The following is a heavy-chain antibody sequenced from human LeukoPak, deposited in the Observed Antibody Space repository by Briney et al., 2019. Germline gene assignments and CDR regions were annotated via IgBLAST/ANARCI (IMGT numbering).Heavy chain of an antibody. CDR2: MNPNSGNT. Sequence: GASVKVSFKASGYTFTIYDINWVRQATGQGLEWMGWMNPNSGNTGYAQKFQGRVTITRNTSISTAYMELSSLRSEDTAVYYCARAGGYSSSHNFDYWGQGTLVTVSS. CDR1: GYTFTIYD. CDR3: ARAGGYSSSHNFDY. J-gene: IGHJ4*02. V-gene: IGHV1-8*03. D-gene: IGHD6-6*01.